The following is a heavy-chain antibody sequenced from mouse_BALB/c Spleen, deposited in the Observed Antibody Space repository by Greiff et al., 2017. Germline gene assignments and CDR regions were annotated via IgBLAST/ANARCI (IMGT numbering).Heavy chain of an antibody. CDR3: ARGGGGSSFYGYFDV. Sequence: QVQLQQSGAELVKPGASVKLSCKASGYTFTSYWLNWVKQRPGQGLEWIGEINPSNGRTNYNEKFKRKATLTVDKSSSTAYMQLSSMTSEDSAVYYCARGGGGSSFYGYFDVWGAGTTVTVSS. CDR2: INPSNGRT. D-gene: IGHD1-1*01. V-gene: IGHV1S81*02. CDR1: GYTFTSYW. J-gene: IGHJ1*01.